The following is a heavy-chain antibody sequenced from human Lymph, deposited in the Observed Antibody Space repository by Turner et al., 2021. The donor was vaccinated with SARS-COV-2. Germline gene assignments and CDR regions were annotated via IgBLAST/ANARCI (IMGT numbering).Heavy chain of an antibody. CDR1: EFTFSNSG. D-gene: IGHD3-16*01. Sequence: QVQLVESGGGVVQPGRSLRLSCAASEFTFSNSGMHWVRQAPGKGLEWVAVIWFDGSNKYYAESVKGRFTISRDNSKNTLYLQMNSLRAEDTAVYYCARHNGGRLDYWGQGTLVTVSS. J-gene: IGHJ4*02. CDR3: ARHNGGRLDY. CDR2: IWFDGSNK. V-gene: IGHV3-33*01.